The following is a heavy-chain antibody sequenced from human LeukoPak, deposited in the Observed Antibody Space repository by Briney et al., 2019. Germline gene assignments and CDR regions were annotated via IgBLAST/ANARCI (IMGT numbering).Heavy chain of an antibody. Sequence: SETLSLTCTVSGGSISSYYWSWIRQPAGKGMEWIGRIYTSGSTNYNPSLKSRVTMSVDTSKNQFSLKLSSVTAADTAVYYCAREGEIVVVPAARYYYYYYGMDVWGQGTTVTVSS. CDR2: IYTSGST. J-gene: IGHJ6*02. D-gene: IGHD2-2*01. CDR3: AREGEIVVVPAARYYYYYYGMDV. V-gene: IGHV4-4*07. CDR1: GGSISSYY.